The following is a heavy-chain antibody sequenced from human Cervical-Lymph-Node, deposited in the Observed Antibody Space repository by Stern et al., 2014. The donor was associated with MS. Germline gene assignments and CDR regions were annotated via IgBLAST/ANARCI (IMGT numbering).Heavy chain of an antibody. Sequence: VQLVESGGGVVQPGGSLRLSCVVSGFTFSNHAMHWVRQAPGKGLEWVTVISYDGRNECYTDSVQGRFTVSRDHSKNTLYLQMTSLRPDDTAVYYCARATSTTTVTTPYYGLDVWGQGTTVTVSS. D-gene: IGHD4-17*01. CDR1: GFTFSNHA. CDR3: ARATSTTTVTTPYYGLDV. V-gene: IGHV3-30*04. J-gene: IGHJ6*02. CDR2: ISYDGRNE.